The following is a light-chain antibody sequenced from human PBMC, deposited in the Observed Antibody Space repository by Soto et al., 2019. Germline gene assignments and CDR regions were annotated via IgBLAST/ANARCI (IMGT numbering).Light chain of an antibody. CDR2: DND. V-gene: IGLV1-51*01. J-gene: IGLJ2*01. CDR1: SSNIGNNY. CDR3: GTWDSSLSAVV. Sequence: VLTQPPSVSAAPGQKVTISCSGSSSNIGNNYVSWYQQLPGTAPKLLIYDNDKRPSGIPDRFSGSKSGTSATLGITGLQTGDEADYYCGTWDSSLSAVVFGGGTKVTVL.